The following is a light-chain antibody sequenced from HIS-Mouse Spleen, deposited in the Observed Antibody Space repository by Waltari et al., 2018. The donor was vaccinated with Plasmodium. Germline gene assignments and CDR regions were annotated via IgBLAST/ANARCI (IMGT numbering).Light chain of an antibody. V-gene: IGLV2-23*01. CDR2: EGS. CDR3: CSYAGSSTYV. J-gene: IGLJ1*01. CDR1: SGDVGSYNI. Sequence: QSALTQPASVSGSPGQSITISCTGTSGDVGSYNIFSWYQQHPGKAPKLMIYEGSKRPSGVSNRFSGSKSGNTASLTISGLQAEDEADYYCCSYAGSSTYVFGTGTKVTVL.